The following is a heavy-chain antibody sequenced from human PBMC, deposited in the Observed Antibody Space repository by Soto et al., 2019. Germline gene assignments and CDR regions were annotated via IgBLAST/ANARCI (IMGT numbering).Heavy chain of an antibody. CDR2: VNYSGGT. CDR1: GDSVSSYNYY. J-gene: IGHJ4*02. CDR3: ARGRYSYGFDS. Sequence: PSETLSLTCSVSGDSVSSYNYYWSWIRQPPGQGLEWIGEVNYSGGTNYNPSLESRVIISLDTSKSQFSLRLNSMTAADTAVYFCARGRYSYGFDSWGQGNLVTVS. D-gene: IGHD5-18*01. V-gene: IGHV4-39*07.